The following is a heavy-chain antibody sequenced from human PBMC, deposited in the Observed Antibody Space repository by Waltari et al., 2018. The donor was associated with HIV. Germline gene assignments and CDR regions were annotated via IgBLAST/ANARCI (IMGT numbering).Heavy chain of an antibody. D-gene: IGHD2-2*01. Sequence: QLQLQESGPGLVKPSETLSLTCTVSGGSISSSSYYWGWIRPPPGKGLEWIGSIYYSGSTYYNPSLKSRVTISVDTSKNQFSLKLSSVTAADTAVYYCARHYAPDIVVVPAAFGVWFDPWGQGTLVTVSS. CDR1: GGSISSSSYY. CDR2: IYYSGST. J-gene: IGHJ5*02. CDR3: ARHYAPDIVVVPAAFGVWFDP. V-gene: IGHV4-39*01.